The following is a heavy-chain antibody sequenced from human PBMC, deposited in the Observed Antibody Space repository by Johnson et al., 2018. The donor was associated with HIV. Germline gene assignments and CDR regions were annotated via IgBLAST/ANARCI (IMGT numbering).Heavy chain of an antibody. D-gene: IGHD3-10*01. CDR2: ISGSGGST. V-gene: IGHV3-23*04. Sequence: VQLVESGGGLVQPGGSLRLSCVASGFTFSSYAMTWVHQAPGKGLEWVSSISGSGGSTFYADSVKGRFTISRDNSKNTLYLQMNSLRAEDTAVYYCAKALRIFGSGVKEAFDIWGQGTMVTVSS. CDR3: AKALRIFGSGVKEAFDI. J-gene: IGHJ3*02. CDR1: GFTFSSYA.